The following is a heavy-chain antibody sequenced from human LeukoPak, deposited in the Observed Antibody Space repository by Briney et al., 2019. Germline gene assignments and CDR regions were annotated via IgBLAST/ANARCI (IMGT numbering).Heavy chain of an antibody. CDR1: GASISSYY. J-gene: IGHJ6*02. Sequence: ASETLSLTCTVSGASISSYYWSWIRQPPGKGLEWIGYIYYSGSTNYNPSLKSRVTISVDTSKNQFSLKLSSVTAADTAVYYCARYGSGSYSFGMDVWGQGTTVTVSS. CDR2: IYYSGST. D-gene: IGHD3-10*01. CDR3: ARYGSGSYSFGMDV. V-gene: IGHV4-59*08.